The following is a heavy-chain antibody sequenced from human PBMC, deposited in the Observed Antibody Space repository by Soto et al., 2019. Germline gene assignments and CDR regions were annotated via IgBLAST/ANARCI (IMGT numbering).Heavy chain of an antibody. CDR3: ARDCSSTSVYYYYGMDV. J-gene: IGHJ6*02. CDR1: GGTFSSYA. D-gene: IGHD2-2*01. CDR2: IIPIFGTA. V-gene: IGHV1-69*13. Sequence: SVKVSCKASGGTFSSYAISWVLQGPGQGLEWMGGIIPIFGTANYAQKFQGRVTITADESTSTAYMELSSLRSEDTAVYYCARDCSSTSVYYYYGMDVWGQGTTVTV.